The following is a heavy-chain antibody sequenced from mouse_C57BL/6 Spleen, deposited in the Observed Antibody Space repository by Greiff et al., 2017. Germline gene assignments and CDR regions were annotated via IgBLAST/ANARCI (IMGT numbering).Heavy chain of an antibody. CDR3: ARIDGNYEAY. D-gene: IGHD2-1*01. Sequence: QVQLKQPGAELVMPGASVKLSCKASGYTFTSYWMHWVKQRPGQGLEWIGEIDPSDSYTNYNQKFKGKSTLTVDKSSSTAYMQLSSLTSEDSAVYYCARIDGNYEAYWGQGTLVTVSA. CDR2: IDPSDSYT. CDR1: GYTFTSYW. J-gene: IGHJ3*01. V-gene: IGHV1-69*01.